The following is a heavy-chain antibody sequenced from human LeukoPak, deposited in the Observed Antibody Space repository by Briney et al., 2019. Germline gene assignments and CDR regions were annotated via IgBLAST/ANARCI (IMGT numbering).Heavy chain of an antibody. CDR2: INPNSGGT. J-gene: IGHJ4*02. CDR3: ARDERYDSSGYPFDY. CDR1: GYTFTGYY. V-gene: IGHV1-2*02. D-gene: IGHD3-22*01. Sequence: ASVKVSCKASGYTFTGYYMHWVRQAPGQGLEWMGWINPNSGGTNYAQKFQGRVTMTRDTSISTAYMELSRLRSDDTAVYYYARDERYDSSGYPFDYWGQGTLVTVSS.